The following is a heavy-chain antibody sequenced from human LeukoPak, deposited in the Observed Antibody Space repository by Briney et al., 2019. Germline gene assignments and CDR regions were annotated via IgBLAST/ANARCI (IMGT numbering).Heavy chain of an antibody. CDR1: GFTFSSYS. Sequence: GGSLRLSCAASGFTFSSYSMNWVRQAPGKGLEWVSSISSSSSYIYYADSVKGRFTISRDNAKNSLYLQMNSLRAEDTAVYYCARDHYIGDYFGGFDPWGQGTLVTVSS. V-gene: IGHV3-21*01. D-gene: IGHD4-17*01. J-gene: IGHJ5*02. CDR2: ISSSSSYI. CDR3: ARDHYIGDYFGGFDP.